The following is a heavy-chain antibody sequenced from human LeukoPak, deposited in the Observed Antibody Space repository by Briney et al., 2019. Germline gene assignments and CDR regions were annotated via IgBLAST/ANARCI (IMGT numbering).Heavy chain of an antibody. J-gene: IGHJ3*02. CDR2: IRRGTNGNTT. D-gene: IGHD3-22*01. Sequence: GGSLRLSCTGSGFTFSDYILDWVRQAPGKGLEWLGRIRRGTNGNTTEYAASVKGRFTISRDDPKNSLYMHMNSMKIEDPAMYHCSRDGAAGDDSAFDIWGQGTMVTVSS. CDR3: SRDGAAGDDSAFDI. CDR1: GFTFSDYI. V-gene: IGHV3-72*01.